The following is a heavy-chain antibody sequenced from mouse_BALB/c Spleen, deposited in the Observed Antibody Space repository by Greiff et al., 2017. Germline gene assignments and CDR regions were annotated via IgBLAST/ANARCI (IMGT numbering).Heavy chain of an antibody. D-gene: IGHD2-2*01. Sequence: EVKLVESGGGLVKPGGSLKLSCAASGFTFSSYAMSWVRQTPEKRLEWVASISSGGSTYYPDSVKGRFTISRDNARNILYLKMSSLRSEDTAMYYCARRGNDVGYAMDYWGQGTSVTVSS. CDR1: GFTFSSYA. CDR2: ISSGGST. V-gene: IGHV5-6-5*01. J-gene: IGHJ4*01. CDR3: ARRGNDVGYAMDY.